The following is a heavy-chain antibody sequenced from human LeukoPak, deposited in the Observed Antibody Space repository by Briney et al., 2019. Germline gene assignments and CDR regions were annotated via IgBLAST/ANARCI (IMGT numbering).Heavy chain of an antibody. CDR3: ASSGSPGLVWYFDL. V-gene: IGHV4-38-2*02. J-gene: IGHJ2*01. D-gene: IGHD6-19*01. Sequence: SETLSLTCTVSGYSISSGYYWGWIRQPPGKGLEWIGSIYHSGSTYYNPSLKSRVTISVDTSKNQFSLKLSSVTAADTAVYYCASSGSPGLVWYFDLWGRGTLVTVSS. CDR1: GYSISSGYY. CDR2: IYHSGST.